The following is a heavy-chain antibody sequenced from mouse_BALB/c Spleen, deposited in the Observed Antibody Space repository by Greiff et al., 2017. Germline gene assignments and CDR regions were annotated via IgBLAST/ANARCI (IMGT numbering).Heavy chain of an antibody. CDR2: INPYNDGT. CDR3: ARYDYVPSWFAY. J-gene: IGHJ3*01. Sequence: EVHLVESGPELVKPGASVKMSCKASGYTFTSYVMHWVKQKPGQGLEWIGYINPYNDGTKYNEKFKGKATLTSDKSSSTAYMELSSLTSEDSAVYYCARYDYVPSWFAYWGQGTLVTVSA. CDR1: GYTFTSYV. V-gene: IGHV1-14*01. D-gene: IGHD2-4*01.